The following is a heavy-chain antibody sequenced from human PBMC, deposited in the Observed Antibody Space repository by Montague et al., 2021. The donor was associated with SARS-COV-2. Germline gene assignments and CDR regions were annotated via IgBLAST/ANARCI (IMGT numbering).Heavy chain of an antibody. V-gene: IGHV4-34*01. D-gene: IGHD3-10*01. CDR1: GGSLSSYY. J-gene: IGHJ6*02. CDR2: INHSVST. CDR3: ARVRYYGLGTSLGMDV. Sequence: SETLSLTCAVYGGSLSSYYWSWIRHPPGTGLEWIGEINHSVSTNYNPSLKSRVTISVDTSKNQFSLKLSSVTAADTAVYYCARVRYYGLGTSLGMDVWGRGTTVTVSS.